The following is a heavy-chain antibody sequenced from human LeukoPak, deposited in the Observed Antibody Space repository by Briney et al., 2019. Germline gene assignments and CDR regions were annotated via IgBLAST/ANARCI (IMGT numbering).Heavy chain of an antibody. CDR1: GFTFDDYA. CDR2: ISWNSGSI. V-gene: IGHV3-9*01. Sequence: GGFLRLSCAASGFTFDDYAMHWVRQAPGKGLEWVSGISWNSGSIGYADSVKGRFTISRDNAKNSLYLQMNSLRAEDTALHYCAKDRFLEWLSSAFDIWGQGTMVTVSS. D-gene: IGHD3-3*01. J-gene: IGHJ3*02. CDR3: AKDRFLEWLSSAFDI.